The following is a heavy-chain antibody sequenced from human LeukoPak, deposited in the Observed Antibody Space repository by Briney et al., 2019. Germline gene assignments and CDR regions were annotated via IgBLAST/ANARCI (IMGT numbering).Heavy chain of an antibody. J-gene: IGHJ6*02. CDR3: ARDRSGVLLWFGEPSGGMDV. CDR1: GFTFSNYN. Sequence: GGSLRLSCAASGFTFSNYNMDWVRQAPGKGLEWVSYISSTSSTIYYADSVKGRFTIFRDNAKDSLSLQMNRLRAEDTAVYYCARDRSGVLLWFGEPSGGMDVWGQGTTVTVSS. CDR2: ISSTSSTI. D-gene: IGHD3-10*01. V-gene: IGHV3-48*01.